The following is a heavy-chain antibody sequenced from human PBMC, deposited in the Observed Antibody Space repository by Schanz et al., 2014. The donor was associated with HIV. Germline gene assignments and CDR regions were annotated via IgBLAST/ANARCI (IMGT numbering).Heavy chain of an antibody. CDR1: GFTFSSYN. CDR3: ARDSGPGIY. V-gene: IGHV3-7*01. CDR2: IKQDGSEK. J-gene: IGHJ4*02. D-gene: IGHD3-10*01. Sequence: EVQLVESGGGLVKPGGSLRLSCAASGFTFSSYNMNWVRQAPGKGLEWVANIKQDGSEKHYVASVKGRFTISRDNAKNSLYLQMSSLRADDTAVYYCARDSGPGIYWGQGTLVTVSS.